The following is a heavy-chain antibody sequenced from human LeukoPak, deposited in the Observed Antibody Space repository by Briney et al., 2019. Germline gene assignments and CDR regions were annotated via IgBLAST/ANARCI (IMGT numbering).Heavy chain of an antibody. V-gene: IGHV4-59*12. Sequence: PSETLSLTCTVSGGSMTNYYWTWIRQSPGKGLEWIGHTYYSGNTNYNPSLKSRVTMSVDTSKNQFSLKLSSVTAADTAVYYCARDQWLGQFDYWGQGTLVTVSS. CDR2: TYYSGNT. CDR3: ARDQWLGQFDY. D-gene: IGHD6-19*01. CDR1: GGSMTNYY. J-gene: IGHJ4*02.